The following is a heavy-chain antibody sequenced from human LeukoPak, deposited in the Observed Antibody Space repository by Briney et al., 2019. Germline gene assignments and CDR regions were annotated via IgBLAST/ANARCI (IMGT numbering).Heavy chain of an antibody. J-gene: IGHJ4*02. CDR2: ISSTTTYI. CDR3: ARGLALYGSGSYHLLSEYYFDY. V-gene: IGHV3-21*01. CDR1: GFTFNHYA. D-gene: IGHD3-10*01. Sequence: GGSLRLSCAASGFTFNHYAMNWVRQAPGKGLEWVASISSTTTYIYYADSVKGRFTISRDNAKNSVHLQMNSLRAEDTAVYYCARGLALYGSGSYHLLSEYYFDYWGQGTLVTVSS.